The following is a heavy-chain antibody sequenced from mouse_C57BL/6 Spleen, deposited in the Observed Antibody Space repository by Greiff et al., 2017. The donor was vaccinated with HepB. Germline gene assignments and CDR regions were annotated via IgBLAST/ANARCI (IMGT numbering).Heavy chain of an antibody. D-gene: IGHD6-1*01. J-gene: IGHJ4*01. V-gene: IGHV1-50*01. CDR2: IDPSDSYT. CDR3: ARRPKPSYAMDY. CDR1: GYTFTSYW. Sequence: VQLQQPGAELVKPGASVKLSCKASGYTFTSYWMQWVKQRPGQGLEWIGEIDPSDSYTNYNQKFKGKATLTVDTSSSTAYMQLSSLTSEDSAVYYCARRPKPSYAMDYWGQGTSVTVSS.